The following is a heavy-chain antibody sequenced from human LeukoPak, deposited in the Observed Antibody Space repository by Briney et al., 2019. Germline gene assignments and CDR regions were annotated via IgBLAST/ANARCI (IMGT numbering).Heavy chain of an antibody. CDR3: ARGMVRGVIITYNEYYFDY. Sequence: ASVKVSCKASGYTFTGYFIHWVRQAPGQGLEWMGWINPNNGGTKYAQKFQGRVTMTRDTSISTAYMELSRLRSDDTAVYYCARGMVRGVIITYNEYYFDYWGQGTLVTVSS. CDR1: GYTFTGYF. CDR2: INPNNGGT. V-gene: IGHV1-2*02. D-gene: IGHD3-10*01. J-gene: IGHJ4*02.